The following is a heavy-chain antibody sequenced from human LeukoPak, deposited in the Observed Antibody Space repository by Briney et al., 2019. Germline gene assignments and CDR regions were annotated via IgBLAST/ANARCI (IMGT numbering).Heavy chain of an antibody. Sequence: SESLSLTCTVSGGSISSSDYYWGWIRQPPGKGLEWIVSIYYGGSTYYNPSLKSRVTISVDTSMNQFSLKLSFVTTADTAVYYCARPYYDSSGYYYPYYFDYWGQGTLVIVSS. CDR1: GGSISSSDYY. CDR3: ARPYYDSSGYYYPYYFDY. V-gene: IGHV4-39*01. CDR2: IYYGGST. D-gene: IGHD3-22*01. J-gene: IGHJ4*02.